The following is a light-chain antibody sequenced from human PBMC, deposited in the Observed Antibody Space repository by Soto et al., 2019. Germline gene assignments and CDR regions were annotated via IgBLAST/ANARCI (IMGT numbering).Light chain of an antibody. CDR2: YDS. J-gene: IGLJ1*01. CDR1: NIGSKS. V-gene: IGLV3-21*04. Sequence: SYELTQPPSVSVAPGKKARITCGGNNIGSKSVHWYQQKPGQAPVLVIYYDSDRPSGIPERFSGSNSGNTATLTISRVEAGDEADYYCQVWDSSSDHPVFGTGTKLTVL. CDR3: QVWDSSSDHPV.